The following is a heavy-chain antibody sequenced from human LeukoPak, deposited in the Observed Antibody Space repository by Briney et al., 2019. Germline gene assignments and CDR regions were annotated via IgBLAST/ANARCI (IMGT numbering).Heavy chain of an antibody. Sequence: ASVTVSCKVSGYTLTELSMHWVRQAPGKGLEWMGGFDPEDGETIYAQKFQGRVTITEDTSTDTAYMELSSLRSEDTAVYYCATLRFAAGTYDAFDIWGQGTMVTVSS. CDR3: ATLRFAAGTYDAFDI. CDR1: GYTLTELS. J-gene: IGHJ3*02. D-gene: IGHD6-13*01. V-gene: IGHV1-24*01. CDR2: FDPEDGET.